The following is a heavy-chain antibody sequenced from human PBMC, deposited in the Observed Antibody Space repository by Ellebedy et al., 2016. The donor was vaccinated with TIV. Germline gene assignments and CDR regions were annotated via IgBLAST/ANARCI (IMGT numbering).Heavy chain of an antibody. V-gene: IGHV1-69*13. CDR3: VRIEDGGWALDH. CDR2: VIPIIGAV. Sequence: AASVKVSCKASGDILSSYAISWVRQAPGQGLEWMGGVIPIIGAVNYAQDFQGRVTITADAFTYTPHMLLSSLRSDDTARYYCVRIEDGGWALDHWGQGTLVTVSS. J-gene: IGHJ4*02. D-gene: IGHD6-19*01. CDR1: GDILSSYA.